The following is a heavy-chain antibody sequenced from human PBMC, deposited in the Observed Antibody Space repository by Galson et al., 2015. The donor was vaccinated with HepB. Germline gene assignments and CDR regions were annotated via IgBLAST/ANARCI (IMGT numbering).Heavy chain of an antibody. CDR2: IIPILGIA. Sequence: SVKVSCKASGGTFSSYAISWVRQAPGQGLEWMGGIIPILGIANYAQKFQGRVTITADKSTSTAYMELSSLRSEDTAVYYCARVPATSRILFLRGSSFPDYWGQGSLVTVSS. J-gene: IGHJ4*02. CDR1: GGTFSSYA. V-gene: IGHV1-69*10. D-gene: IGHD2-15*01. CDR3: ARVPATSRILFLRGSSFPDY.